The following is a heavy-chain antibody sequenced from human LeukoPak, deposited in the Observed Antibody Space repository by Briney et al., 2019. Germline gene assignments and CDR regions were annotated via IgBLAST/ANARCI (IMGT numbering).Heavy chain of an antibody. CDR2: INSDGSEG. D-gene: IGHD2-21*02. CDR1: GFTFSGIW. CDR3: ALGSDCSY. J-gene: IGHJ4*02. V-gene: IGHV3-7*03. Sequence: PGGSLRLSCAVSGFTFSGIWMSWSRQALGKGLEWVASINSDGSEGYYADVVKGRFTISRDNAKNSLYLQINSLRAEDTAVYYCALGSDCSYWGQGTLVTVSS.